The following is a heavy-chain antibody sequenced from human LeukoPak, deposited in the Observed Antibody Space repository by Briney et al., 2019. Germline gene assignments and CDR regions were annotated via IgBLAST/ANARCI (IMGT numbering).Heavy chain of an antibody. V-gene: IGHV3-23*01. CDR1: GFTFSSYA. CDR2: ISPTTGTT. Sequence: GGSLRLSCAASGFTFSSYAMSWIRQAPGKGLEWLSAISPTTGTTFYADSVTGRFTISRDNSKNTLYLQMTSLRAEDPAIYYCATKTSYGDRYFDYWGQGPLVPVSS. D-gene: IGHD4-17*01. J-gene: IGHJ4*02. CDR3: ATKTSYGDRYFDY.